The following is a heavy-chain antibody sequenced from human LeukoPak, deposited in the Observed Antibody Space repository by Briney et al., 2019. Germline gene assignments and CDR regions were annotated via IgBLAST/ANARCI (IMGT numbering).Heavy chain of an antibody. V-gene: IGHV4-39*01. Sequence: SETLSLTCTVSGGAIISSSFYWVWIRRPPGRGLEWIGSIYSSGSTYYNPSVNSRATISVDTSKKELSLELSSVTAADTSMYYCARLYYSDSAFDYWGQGTLVTVSS. CDR2: IYSSGST. CDR1: GGAIISSSFY. CDR3: ARLYYSDSAFDY. J-gene: IGHJ4*01. D-gene: IGHD3-10*01.